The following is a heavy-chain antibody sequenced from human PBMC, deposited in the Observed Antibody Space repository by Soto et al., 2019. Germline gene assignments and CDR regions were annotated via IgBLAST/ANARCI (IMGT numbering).Heavy chain of an antibody. CDR2: INAGNGNT. CDR3: AREKGYCSSTSCRQVPEP. Sequence: ASVKVSCKASGYTFTSYAMHWVRQAPGQRLEWMGWINAGNGNTKYSQKFQGRVTITRDTYARTAYMELSSLRSEDTAVYYCAREKGYCSSTSCRQVPEPWGQGSMVNVSA. V-gene: IGHV1-3*01. CDR1: GYTFTSYA. D-gene: IGHD2-2*01. J-gene: IGHJ5*02.